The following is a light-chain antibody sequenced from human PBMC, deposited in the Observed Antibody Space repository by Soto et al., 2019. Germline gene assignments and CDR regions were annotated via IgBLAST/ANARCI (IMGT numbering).Light chain of an antibody. V-gene: IGLV2-14*01. CDR3: SSYTSSSVV. Sequence: QSALTQPASVSGSPGQSITISCTGTSSDIGTYKYVSWYQQHPGKAPKLMIYEVSNRPSGVSNRFSGSKSGNTASLTISGLQAEDEADYYCSSYTSSSVVFGGGTKLTVL. CDR2: EVS. J-gene: IGLJ2*01. CDR1: SSDIGTYKY.